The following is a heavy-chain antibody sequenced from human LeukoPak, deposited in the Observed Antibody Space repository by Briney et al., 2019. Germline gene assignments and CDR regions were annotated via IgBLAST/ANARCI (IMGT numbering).Heavy chain of an antibody. Sequence: GGSLRLSCAASGFTFSSYAMSWVRQAPGKGLEWVSAISGSGGSTYYADSVKGRFTISRDNSKNSLHLQMNSLRADDTAIYYCAKRISGTYPGDAFDIWGQGTMVTVSS. D-gene: IGHD1-26*01. CDR2: ISGSGGST. V-gene: IGHV3-23*01. J-gene: IGHJ3*02. CDR3: AKRISGTYPGDAFDI. CDR1: GFTFSSYA.